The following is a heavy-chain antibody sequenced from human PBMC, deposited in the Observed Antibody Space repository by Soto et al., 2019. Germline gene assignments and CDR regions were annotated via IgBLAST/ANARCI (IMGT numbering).Heavy chain of an antibody. CDR2: IKSKTDGGTT. Sequence: PGGSLRLSCAASGSTFSNAWMNWVRQAPGKGLEWVGRIKSKTDGGTTDCAAPVKGRFTISRDDSKNTLYLQMNSLKTEDTAVYYCTTGELYCSGGSCYSPPFDYWGQGTLVTVSS. J-gene: IGHJ4*02. D-gene: IGHD2-15*01. V-gene: IGHV3-15*07. CDR1: GSTFSNAW. CDR3: TTGELYCSGGSCYSPPFDY.